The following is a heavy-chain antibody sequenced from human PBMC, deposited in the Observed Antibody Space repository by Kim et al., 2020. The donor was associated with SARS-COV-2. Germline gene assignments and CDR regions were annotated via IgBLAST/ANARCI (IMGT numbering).Heavy chain of an antibody. CDR1: GGTFSSYA. J-gene: IGHJ6*02. CDR2: IIPIFGTA. CDR3: ARALLSGIAVAGTFLGGGPPHDFYYGMDV. V-gene: IGHV1-69*13. Sequence: SVKVSCKASGGTFSSYAISWVRQAPGQGLEWMGGIIPIFGTANYAQKFQGRVTITADESTSTAYMELSSLRSEDTAVYYCARALLSGIAVAGTFLGGGPPHDFYYGMDVWGQGTTVTVSS. D-gene: IGHD6-19*01.